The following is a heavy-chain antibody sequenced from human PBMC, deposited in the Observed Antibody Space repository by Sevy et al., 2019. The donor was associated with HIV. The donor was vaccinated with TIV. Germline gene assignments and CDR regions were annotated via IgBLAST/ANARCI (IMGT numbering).Heavy chain of an antibody. CDR1: GFTFSSYG. J-gene: IGHJ4*02. V-gene: IGHV3-30*18. D-gene: IGHD4-17*01. CDR2: ISYDGSNK. Sequence: GGSLRLSCAASGFTFSSYGMHWVRQAPGKGLEWVAVISYDGSNKYYADSVKGRFTISRDNSKNTLYLQMNSLRAEDTAVYYCAKDASSGDDYGDYYFDYWGQGTLVTVSS. CDR3: AKDASSGDDYGDYYFDY.